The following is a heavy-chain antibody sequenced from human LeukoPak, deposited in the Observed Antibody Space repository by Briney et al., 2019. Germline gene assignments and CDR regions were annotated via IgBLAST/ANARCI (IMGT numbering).Heavy chain of an antibody. J-gene: IGHJ4*02. Sequence: GRSLRLSCAASGFTFSRYGMHWVRQAPGKGLEWVAVISYDGSNRDYVASVKGRFPISRDNSRNTLFLQMNSLRGEDTAVYYCARDQGVEMATIPGYWGQGSLVTVSS. CDR1: GFTFSRYG. CDR3: ARDQGVEMATIPGY. V-gene: IGHV3-30*03. D-gene: IGHD5-24*01. CDR2: ISYDGSNR.